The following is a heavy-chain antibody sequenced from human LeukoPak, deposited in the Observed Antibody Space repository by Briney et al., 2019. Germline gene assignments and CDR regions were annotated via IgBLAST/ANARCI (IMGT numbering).Heavy chain of an antibody. D-gene: IGHD6-19*01. CDR3: ARDPYTGYSSGWSFDY. CDR1: GGTFSSYA. J-gene: IGHJ4*02. V-gene: IGHV1-69*13. CDR2: IIPIFGTA. Sequence: SVKVSCKASGGTFSSYAISWVRQAPGQGLEWVGGIIPIFGTANYAQKFQGRVTITADESTSTAYMELSSLRSEDTAVYYCARDPYTGYSSGWSFDYWGQGTLVTVSS.